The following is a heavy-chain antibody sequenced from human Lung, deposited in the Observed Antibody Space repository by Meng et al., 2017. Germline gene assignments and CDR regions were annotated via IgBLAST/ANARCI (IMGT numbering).Heavy chain of an antibody. D-gene: IGHD4-11*01. J-gene: IGHJ4*02. Sequence: QVQLKQWGAGLLKPSETLSLTCVVSGGSFSDYYWSWIRQPPGKGLEWIGEINHNGNTNYNPSLESRVTISVDTSQNNLSLKLSSVTAADSAVYYCARGPTTMAHDFDYWGQGTLVTVSS. CDR2: INHNGNT. CDR3: ARGPTTMAHDFDY. CDR1: GGSFSDYY. V-gene: IGHV4-34*01.